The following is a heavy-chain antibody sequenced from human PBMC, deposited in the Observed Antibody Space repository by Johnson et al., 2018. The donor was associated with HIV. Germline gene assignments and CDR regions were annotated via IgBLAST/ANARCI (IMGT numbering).Heavy chain of an antibody. V-gene: IGHV3-9*01. Sequence: VQLVESGGGLVQPGRSLRLSCAASGFTFDDYAMHWVRQAPGKGLEWVSGISWNRGSIGYADSVKGRFTISRDNAKNSLYLQMNSLRAEDTALYYCAKDTLLESGFDIWGQGTMVTVSS. J-gene: IGHJ3*02. CDR3: AKDTLLESGFDI. D-gene: IGHD3-3*02. CDR1: GFTFDDYA. CDR2: ISWNRGSI.